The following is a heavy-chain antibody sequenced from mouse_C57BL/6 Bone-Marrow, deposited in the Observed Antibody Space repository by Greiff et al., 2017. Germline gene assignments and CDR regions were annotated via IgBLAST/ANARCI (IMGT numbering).Heavy chain of an antibody. D-gene: IGHD2-4*01. V-gene: IGHV1-78*01. CDR1: GYTFTDHT. J-gene: IGHJ1*03. CDR2: IYPRDGST. Sequence: VQLQQSDAELVKPGASVKISCKVSGYTFTDHTIHWMKQRPEQGLEWIGYIYPRDGSTKYNEKFKGKATLTADKSSSTAYMQLNSLTSEDSAVYVCARGGFYYDYPLWYFDVWGTGTTVTVSS. CDR3: ARGGFYYDYPLWYFDV.